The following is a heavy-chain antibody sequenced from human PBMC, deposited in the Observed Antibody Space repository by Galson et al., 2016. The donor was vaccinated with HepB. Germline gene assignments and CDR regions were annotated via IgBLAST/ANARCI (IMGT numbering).Heavy chain of an antibody. J-gene: IGHJ4*02. V-gene: IGHV3-30*15. CDR2: ISYDGRNT. CDR3: ARDATLAGAPHPPHYYFDK. Sequence: SLRLSCAASGFTFNAYGVHWVRQAPGKGLEWVAVISYDGRNTYYADSVKGRVTISRDNSKNTLYLGMSSLRVEDTAVYYCARDATLAGAPHPPHYYFDKWGQGTLVTVSS. D-gene: IGHD1-26*01. CDR1: GFTFNAYG.